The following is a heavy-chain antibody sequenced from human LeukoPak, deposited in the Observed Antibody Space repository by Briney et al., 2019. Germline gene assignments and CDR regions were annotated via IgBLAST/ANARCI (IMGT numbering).Heavy chain of an antibody. V-gene: IGHV1-2*02. CDR3: ARADFIDAGPYLIGP. J-gene: IGHJ5*02. CDR2: INTKSGRT. D-gene: IGHD3-3*01. CDR1: GYSFTDY. Sequence: ASVRVSCKTSGYSFTDYIHWVRQAPGQGLEWMGWINTKSGRTSSARKFQGRVTMTRDPSITTVYMDMAWPTSDDTAIYFCARADFIDAGPYLIGPWGQGTLVTVSS.